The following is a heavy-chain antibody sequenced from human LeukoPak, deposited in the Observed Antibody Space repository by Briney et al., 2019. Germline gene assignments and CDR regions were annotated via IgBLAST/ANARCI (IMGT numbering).Heavy chain of an antibody. V-gene: IGHV4-59*08. D-gene: IGHD2-2*01. Sequence: SETLSLTCTVSGGSISSYYWSWIRQPPGKGLEWIGYIYYSGSTNYNPSLKSRVTISVDTSKNQFSLKVSSVTAADTAVYYCARVNIAVVPSANFDYWGQGTLVTVSS. CDR2: IYYSGST. CDR3: ARVNIAVVPSANFDY. CDR1: GGSISSYY. J-gene: IGHJ4*02.